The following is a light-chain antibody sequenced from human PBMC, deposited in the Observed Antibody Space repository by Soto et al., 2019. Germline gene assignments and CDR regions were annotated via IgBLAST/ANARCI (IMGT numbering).Light chain of an antibody. CDR1: SSNIGSDY. Sequence: QSVLTQPPSSSGTPGQRVTISCSGSSSNIGSDYVYWYQQLTGTSPKLLIYRNNQRPSGVPDRFSGSKSGTSASLAISGLRSEDEADYYCAAWDDSLSVYVFGTGTKLTVL. CDR3: AAWDDSLSVYV. J-gene: IGLJ1*01. CDR2: RNN. V-gene: IGLV1-47*01.